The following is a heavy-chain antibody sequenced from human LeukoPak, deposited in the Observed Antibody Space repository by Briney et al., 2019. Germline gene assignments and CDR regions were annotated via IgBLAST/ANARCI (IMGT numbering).Heavy chain of an antibody. CDR3: ARDFYGGNSFDY. CDR2: IYSDGST. V-gene: IGHV3-66*01. Sequence: GGSLRLSCAASGFTVSGNYMSWVRQAPGKGLEWVSVIYSDGSTSYADSVKGRFTISRDNSKNMVHLQMNSLRAEDTGIYYCARDFYGGNSFDYWGQGTLVTVSS. CDR1: GFTVSGNY. D-gene: IGHD4-23*01. J-gene: IGHJ4*02.